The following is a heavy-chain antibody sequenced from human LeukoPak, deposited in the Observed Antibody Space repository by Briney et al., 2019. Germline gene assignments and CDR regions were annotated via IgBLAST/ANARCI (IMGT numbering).Heavy chain of an antibody. CDR1: GFTFSSYG. D-gene: IGHD5-12*01. V-gene: IGHV3-33*01. CDR2: IWYGGSNK. Sequence: GGSLRLSCAASGFTFSSYGMHWVRQAPGKGLEWVAVIWYGGSNKYYADSVKGRFTISRDNSKNTLYLQMNSLRAEDTAVYYCARALVASDLDYWGQGTLVTVSS. CDR3: ARALVASDLDY. J-gene: IGHJ4*02.